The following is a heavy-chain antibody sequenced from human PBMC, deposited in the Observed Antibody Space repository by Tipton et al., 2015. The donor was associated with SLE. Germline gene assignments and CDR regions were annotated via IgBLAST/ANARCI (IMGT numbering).Heavy chain of an antibody. J-gene: IGHJ5*02. CDR3: AKGISHWFET. V-gene: IGHV4-38-2*01. CDR1: GSSLSTGYF. CDR2: FYRSGNT. Sequence: PGLVKPSEILSLTCGVSGSSLSTGYFWGWIRQPPGKGLEWIGTFYRSGNTFSIPSLTSRVTISVDTSKNQLSLNLNSVTAADTAVYWCAKGISHWFETWGQGILVTVPS.